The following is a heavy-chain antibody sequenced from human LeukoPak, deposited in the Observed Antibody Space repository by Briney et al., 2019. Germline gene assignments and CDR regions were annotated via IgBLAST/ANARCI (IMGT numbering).Heavy chain of an antibody. D-gene: IGHD1/OR15-1a*01. CDR2: MDYSGNA. J-gene: IGHJ4*02. V-gene: IGHV4-39*07. CDR1: GVSLSRSTSY. CDR3: VGDGSKNKWFYY. Sequence: PSETLSLTCAVPGVSLSRSTSYWGWIRQTPGKGLEWIGTMDYSGNANYNPSLKSRVSMSIDTSKTHFSLKVNSVTAADTAVYFCVGDGSKNKWFYYWGQGTPVTVSS.